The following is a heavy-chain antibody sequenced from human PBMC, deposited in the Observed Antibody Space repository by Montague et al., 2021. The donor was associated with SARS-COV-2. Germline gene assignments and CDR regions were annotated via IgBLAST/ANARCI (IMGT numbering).Heavy chain of an antibody. CDR3: ARIINHLYCDGSTSLSDL. Sequence: SGVTNYNPSLKSRVSISIDTSKNEFSLKLSSVTAADTAVYYCARIINHLYCDGSTSLSDLWGLGIRVTASS. J-gene: IGHJ5*02. V-gene: IGHV4-59*12. D-gene: IGHD2-21*01. CDR2: SGVT.